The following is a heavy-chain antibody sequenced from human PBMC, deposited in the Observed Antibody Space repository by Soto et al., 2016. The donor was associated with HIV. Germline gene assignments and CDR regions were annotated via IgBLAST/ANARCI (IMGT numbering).Heavy chain of an antibody. V-gene: IGHV3-74*01. D-gene: IGHD3-3*01. J-gene: IGHJ4*02. Sequence: EVQLVESGGGLVQPGGPGRLSCAASGFNFSSYWMHWVRQAPGKGLMWVSRINSDGSNTRYADSVKGRFTISRDNAKNTLYLQMNSLRADDTAVYYCARDRSFWSGSLYYWGQGTLVTVSS. CDR2: INSDGSNT. CDR1: GFNFSSYW. CDR3: ARDRSFWSGSLYY.